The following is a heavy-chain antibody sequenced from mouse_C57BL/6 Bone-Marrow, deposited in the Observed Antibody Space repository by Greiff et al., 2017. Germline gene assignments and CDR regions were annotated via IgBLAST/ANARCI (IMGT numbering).Heavy chain of an antibody. J-gene: IGHJ3*01. CDR2: IYPSDSET. V-gene: IGHV1-61*01. CDR1: GYTFTSYW. D-gene: IGHD2-4*01. CDR3: ASPGWTYDYAY. Sequence: QVQLQQPGAELVRPGSSVKLSCKASGYTFTSYWMAWVKQRPGQGLEWIGNIYPSDSETHYNQKFKDKATLTVDKSSSTAYMQLSSLTSEDSAVYYCASPGWTYDYAYWGQGTLVTVSA.